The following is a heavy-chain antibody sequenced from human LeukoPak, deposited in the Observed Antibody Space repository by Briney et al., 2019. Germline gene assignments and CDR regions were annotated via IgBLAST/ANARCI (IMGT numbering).Heavy chain of an antibody. Sequence: SETLSLTCTVSGGSISSYYWSWIRQPPGKGLEWIGYIYYSGSTNYSPSLKSRVTISVDTSKNQFSLKLSSVTAADTAVYYCARAEIQLPARYYGMDVWGQGTTVTVSS. CDR1: GGSISSYY. CDR3: ARAEIQLPARYYGMDV. D-gene: IGHD5-18*01. J-gene: IGHJ6*02. CDR2: IYYSGST. V-gene: IGHV4-59*01.